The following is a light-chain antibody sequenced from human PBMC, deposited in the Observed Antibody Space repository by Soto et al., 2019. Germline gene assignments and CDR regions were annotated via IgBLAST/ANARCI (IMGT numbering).Light chain of an antibody. J-gene: IGLJ1*01. V-gene: IGLV2-14*03. CDR1: NSDVGGYNS. CDR3: SSYTSRSTQV. Sequence: QSVLTQPASVSGSPGQSITISCTGTNSDVGGYNSVSWYQHHPGKAPKLIIYDVSNRPSGVSNRFSGSKSGNTASLTISWLQAEDEADYYCSSYTSRSTQVFGTGTKVTVL. CDR2: DVS.